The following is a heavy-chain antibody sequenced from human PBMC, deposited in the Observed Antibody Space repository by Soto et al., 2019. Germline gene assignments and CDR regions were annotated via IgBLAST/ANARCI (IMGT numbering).Heavy chain of an antibody. CDR1: GFTFSNYG. V-gene: IGHV3-33*01. CDR3: ARSAAGNSPFDY. Sequence: QVQLVESGGGVVQPGRSLRLSCAASGFTFSNYGMHWVRQAPGKGLEWVAVIWYDGSNKYYADSVKGRFTISRDNSKNTLYLQMDSLRAEDTAVHYCARSAAGNSPFDYWGQGTLVTVSS. D-gene: IGHD6-13*01. J-gene: IGHJ4*02. CDR2: IWYDGSNK.